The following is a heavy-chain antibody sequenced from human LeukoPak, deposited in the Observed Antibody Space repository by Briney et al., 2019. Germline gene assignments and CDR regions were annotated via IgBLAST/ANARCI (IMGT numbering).Heavy chain of an antibody. J-gene: IGHJ4*02. CDR1: GYTFTGYY. V-gene: IGHV1-46*01. D-gene: IGHD4-17*01. CDR2: INLSGGST. Sequence: GASVKVSCKASGYTFTGYYIHWVRQAPGQGLEWTGIINLSGGSTSYAREFQGRVTMTRDTSTSTVYMELISLRSEDTAVYYCAREGDYDVGTGFDYWGQGTLVTVSS. CDR3: AREGDYDVGTGFDY.